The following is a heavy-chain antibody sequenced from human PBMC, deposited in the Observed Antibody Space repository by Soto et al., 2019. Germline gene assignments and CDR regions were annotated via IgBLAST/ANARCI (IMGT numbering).Heavy chain of an antibody. CDR3: ASLEWESSGYADY. Sequence: LRLSCAASGFTFGSNWMSWVRQAPGKGLEWVANIKRDGSEKYYVDSVKGRFTISRDNAKNTLYLQMNSLRADDTAVYYCASLEWESSGYADYWGQGTQVTVSS. J-gene: IGHJ4*02. D-gene: IGHD5-12*01. CDR2: IKRDGSEK. V-gene: IGHV3-7*03. CDR1: GFTFGSNW.